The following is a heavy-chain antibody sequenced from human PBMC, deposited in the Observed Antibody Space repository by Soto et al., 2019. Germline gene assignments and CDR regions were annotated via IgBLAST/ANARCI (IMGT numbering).Heavy chain of an antibody. J-gene: IGHJ4*02. CDR1: GYSFTSYW. Sequence: GESLKISCKGSGYSFTSYWIGWVRQMPGKGLEWMGIIYPGDSDTRYSPSFQGQVTISADKSISTAYLQWSSLKASDTPMYYCARRLPVFGELFDYWGQGTLVTVSS. CDR3: ARRLPVFGELFDY. V-gene: IGHV5-51*01. D-gene: IGHD3-10*02. CDR2: IYPGDSDT.